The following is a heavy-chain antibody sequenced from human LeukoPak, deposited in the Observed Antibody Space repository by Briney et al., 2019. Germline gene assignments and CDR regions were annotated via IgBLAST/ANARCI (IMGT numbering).Heavy chain of an antibody. Sequence: ASVKVSCKASGYIFSTYGISWVRQAPGQGLEWMGWISGYNGNTNYAQKLQGRVTMTTDTSTSTAYMEVRSLRSDDTALYYCARVDAMAREVINWFDPRGQGTLVTVSS. CDR3: ARVDAMAREVINWFDP. D-gene: IGHD3-10*01. CDR1: GYIFSTYG. V-gene: IGHV1-18*01. CDR2: ISGYNGNT. J-gene: IGHJ5*02.